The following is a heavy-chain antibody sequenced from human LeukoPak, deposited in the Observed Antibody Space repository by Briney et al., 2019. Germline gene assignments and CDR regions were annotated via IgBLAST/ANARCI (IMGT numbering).Heavy chain of an antibody. J-gene: IGHJ4*02. CDR1: GFTVSSSY. CDR2: IKQDGSEK. CDR3: ARGSPSIAARPENY. D-gene: IGHD6-6*01. V-gene: IGHV3-7*04. Sequence: GGSLRLSCAASGFTVSSSYMSWVRQAPGKGLEWVANIKQDGSEKYYVDSVKGRFTISRDNAKNSLYLQMNSLRAEDTAVYYCARGSPSIAARPENYWGQGTLVTVSS.